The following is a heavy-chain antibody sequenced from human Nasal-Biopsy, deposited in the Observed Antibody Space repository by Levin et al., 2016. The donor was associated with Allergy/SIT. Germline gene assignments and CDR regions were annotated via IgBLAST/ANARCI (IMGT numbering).Heavy chain of an antibody. D-gene: IGHD1-1*01. Sequence: GESLKISCEASGYSFTSHWVIWVRRVPGKDFEYIGMIDPSDSLTKYHPSFQGHVTLSSDRYLNTAYLHLTTLTASDSAMYYCARGGFRSETWKPFDFWGQGTLVTVS. V-gene: IGHV5-10-1*01. CDR1: GYSFTSHW. CDR3: ARGGFRSETWKPFDF. J-gene: IGHJ4*02. CDR2: IDPSDSLT.